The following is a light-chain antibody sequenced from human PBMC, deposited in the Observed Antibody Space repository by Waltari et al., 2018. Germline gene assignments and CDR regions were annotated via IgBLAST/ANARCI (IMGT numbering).Light chain of an antibody. CDR2: GAS. CDR1: QSVSSKY. Sequence: EIVLTQSPGTLSLSPGERITLSCRASQSVSSKYLAWYQQKPGQAPRLRIYGASSRATGIPDRFSGSGSGTDFTLTISRLEPEDFAVYYCQQYGSSPPISFGQGTRLEIK. CDR3: QQYGSSPPIS. J-gene: IGKJ5*01. V-gene: IGKV3-20*01.